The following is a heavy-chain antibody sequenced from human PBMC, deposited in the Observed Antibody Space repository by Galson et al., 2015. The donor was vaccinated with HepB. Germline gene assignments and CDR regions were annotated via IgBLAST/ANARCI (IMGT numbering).Heavy chain of an antibody. J-gene: IGHJ4*02. D-gene: IGHD3-10*01. V-gene: IGHV3-72*01. CDR2: ARNKAYNSMT. CDR3: ARLSHYGSGTYQYFDF. CDR1: GFTFTAHY. Sequence: SLRLSCAASGFTFTAHYIDWVRQPSGQGLEWVGRARNKAYNSMTQYAASVRDRFSISRDDSKNLVYLQMNSLRTEDTAVYYCARLSHYGSGTYQYFDFWGQGTLVTVPS.